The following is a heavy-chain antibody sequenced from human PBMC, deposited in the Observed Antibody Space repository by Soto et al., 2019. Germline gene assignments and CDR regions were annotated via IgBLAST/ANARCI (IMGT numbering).Heavy chain of an antibody. D-gene: IGHD3-10*01. V-gene: IGHV3-53*01. CDR2: LYSGGST. CDR1: GLTVSSNY. J-gene: IGHJ3*02. CDR3: ARDRPGDEGDGFDI. Sequence: GGSLRLSCAASGLTVSSNYMNWVRQAPGKGLEWVSVLYSGGSTHYAGSVKGRFIISRDNSKNTLYLQMNSLRVEGTAVYYCARDRPGDEGDGFDIWGHGTMVTVSS.